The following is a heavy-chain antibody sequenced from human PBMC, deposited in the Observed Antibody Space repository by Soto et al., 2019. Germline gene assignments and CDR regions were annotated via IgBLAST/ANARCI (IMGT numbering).Heavy chain of an antibody. Sequence: LRLSCAASGFGFNNHAMTWVRQAPGKGLEWVSGISGSGSTTHYADSVKGRFTISRDNSKDTLYLQMNSLRPEDTAVYYCAKDRLMLTMVVVGAFDFWGLGTMVTVSS. V-gene: IGHV3-23*01. J-gene: IGHJ3*01. CDR1: GFGFNNHA. CDR3: AKDRLMLTMVVVGAFDF. D-gene: IGHD3-22*01. CDR2: ISGSGSTT.